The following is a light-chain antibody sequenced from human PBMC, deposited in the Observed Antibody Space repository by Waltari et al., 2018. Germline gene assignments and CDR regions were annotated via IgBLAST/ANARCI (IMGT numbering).Light chain of an antibody. J-gene: IGLJ3*02. CDR2: DNS. CDR3: QSHDSSLGGFWV. Sequence: QSVLTQPPSVSGAPGQSVTISSTGRRPNLGAGYIVHCYQHLPGRAPKVLIFDNSNRPSGVPDRFSGSKSGTSASLAITGLQAEDEADYYCQSHDSSLGGFWVFGGGTKVTVL. CDR1: RPNLGAGYI. V-gene: IGLV1-40*01.